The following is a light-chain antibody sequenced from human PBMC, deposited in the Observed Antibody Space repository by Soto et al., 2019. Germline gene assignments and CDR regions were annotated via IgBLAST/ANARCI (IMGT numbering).Light chain of an antibody. CDR2: TND. CDR1: SSNIESNT. CDR3: LAWDDSLNGNL. J-gene: IGLJ1*01. Sequence: QSVLTQPPSASGTPGQRVTISCSGSSSNIESNTVYWYQQLPGMAPRLLIHTNDRRPSGVPDRFSGSKSGTSAPLAISGLQSEDEDDYYCLAWDDSLNGNLFGTGTKVTVL. V-gene: IGLV1-44*01.